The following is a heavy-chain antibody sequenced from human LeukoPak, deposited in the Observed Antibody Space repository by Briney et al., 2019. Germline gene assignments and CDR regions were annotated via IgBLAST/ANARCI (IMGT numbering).Heavy chain of an antibody. Sequence: SGGSLRLSCAASGFTVSSNYMSWVRQAPGKGLEWVSVIYSGGGTYYADSVKGRFSTSRDNSKNTLYLQMDSLRAEDSAVYYCARGHGDFDYWGQGTLVTVSS. J-gene: IGHJ4*02. D-gene: IGHD3-10*01. CDR2: IYSGGGT. CDR3: ARGHGDFDY. V-gene: IGHV3-66*01. CDR1: GFTVSSNY.